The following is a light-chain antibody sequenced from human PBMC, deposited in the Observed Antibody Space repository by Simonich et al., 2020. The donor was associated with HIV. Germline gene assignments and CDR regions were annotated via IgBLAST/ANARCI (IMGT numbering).Light chain of an antibody. CDR3: SADVGTNVL. Sequence: QSALTQPPSASGSPGQSVTISCTGTSSDVGGYNYVSWYQQYPGKAPKLMIYEVSQRPSGVPHRFSGSKSGNTASLTVSGLQAEDEADYYCSADVGTNVLFGGGTKLIVL. CDR2: EVS. CDR1: SSDVGGYNY. J-gene: IGLJ2*01. V-gene: IGLV2-8*01.